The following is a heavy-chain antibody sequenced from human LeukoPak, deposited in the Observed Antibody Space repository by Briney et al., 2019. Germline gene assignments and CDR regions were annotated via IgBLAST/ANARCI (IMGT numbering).Heavy chain of an antibody. D-gene: IGHD6-19*01. CDR2: IYHSGST. Sequence: SETLSLTCAVSGGSISSGGYSWSWIRQPPGKGLEWIGYIYHSGSTYYNPSLKSRVTISVDRSKNQFSLKLSSVTAADTAVYYCASYSSGWSFDYWGQGTLVTVSS. CDR3: ASYSSGWSFDY. CDR1: GGSISSGGYS. J-gene: IGHJ4*02. V-gene: IGHV4-30-2*01.